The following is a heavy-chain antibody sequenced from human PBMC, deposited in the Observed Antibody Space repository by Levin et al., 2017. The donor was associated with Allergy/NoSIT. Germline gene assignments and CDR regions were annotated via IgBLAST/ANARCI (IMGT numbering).Heavy chain of an antibody. J-gene: IGHJ6*03. V-gene: IGHV3-33*01. CDR1: GFTFSSYG. D-gene: IGHD3-3*01. CDR3: ARDFLYYDFWSGYPPHYYMDV. Sequence: GESLKISCAASGFTFSSYGMHWVRQAPGKGLEWVAVIWYDGSNKYYADSVKGRFTISRDNSKNTLYLQMNSLRAEDTAVYYCARDFLYYDFWSGYPPHYYMDVWGKGTTVTVSS. CDR2: IWYDGSNK.